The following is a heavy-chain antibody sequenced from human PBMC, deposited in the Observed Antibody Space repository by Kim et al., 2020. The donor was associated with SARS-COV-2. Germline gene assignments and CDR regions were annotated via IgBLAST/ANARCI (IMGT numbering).Heavy chain of an antibody. CDR1: GYTFTGYG. D-gene: IGHD2-15*01. Sequence: ASVKVSCKASGYTFTGYGISWVRQAPGQGLEWMGWINPYNGDTYYAQKIQGRVTMTTDTSTGTAYMELRSLRFDDTAIYYCARRLTAVTPYYGMDVWGQGTTVTGS. V-gene: IGHV1-18*01. CDR2: INPYNGDT. CDR3: ARRLTAVTPYYGMDV. J-gene: IGHJ6*02.